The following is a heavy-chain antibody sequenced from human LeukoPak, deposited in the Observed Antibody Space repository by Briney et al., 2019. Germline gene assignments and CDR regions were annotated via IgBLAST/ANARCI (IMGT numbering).Heavy chain of an antibody. CDR3: AREGIGELSGELGNWFDP. V-gene: IGHV4-61*02. CDR1: GDSISSGDYY. CDR2: ISSSGST. J-gene: IGHJ5*02. Sequence: SETLSLTCTVSGDSISSGDYYWSWIRQPAGKGLEWIGRISSSGSTNYNPSLKSRVTISVDTSKNQFSLKLSSVTAADTAVYYCAREGIGELSGELGNWFDPWGQGTLVTVSS. D-gene: IGHD3-10*01.